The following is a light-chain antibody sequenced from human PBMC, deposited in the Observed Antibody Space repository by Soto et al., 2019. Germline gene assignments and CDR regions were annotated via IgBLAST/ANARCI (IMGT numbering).Light chain of an antibody. CDR2: GAS. CDR1: QSVSSS. CDR3: QQYGRSPYT. J-gene: IGKJ2*01. Sequence: EIVWTQSPGTLSLSPGERATLSCRASQSVSSSLVWYQQKPGQAPRLLIYGASSRATGIPDRFSGSGSGADFALTISILEPEDVAVYYCQQYGRSPYTFGQGNRLEIK. V-gene: IGKV3-20*01.